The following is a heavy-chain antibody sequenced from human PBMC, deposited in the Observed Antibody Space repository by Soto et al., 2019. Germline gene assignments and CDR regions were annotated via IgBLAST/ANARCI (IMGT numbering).Heavy chain of an antibody. V-gene: IGHV4-59*01. D-gene: IGHD3-10*01. CDR1: GGSISSYY. J-gene: IGHJ4*02. CDR3: ARADGSGRYSPYDY. Sequence: PSETLSLTCTVSGGSISSYYWSWIRQPPGKGLEWIGYIYYSGSTNYNPPLKSRVTISVDTSKNQFSLKLSSVTAADTAVYYCARADGSGRYSPYDYWGQGTLVTVSS. CDR2: IYYSGST.